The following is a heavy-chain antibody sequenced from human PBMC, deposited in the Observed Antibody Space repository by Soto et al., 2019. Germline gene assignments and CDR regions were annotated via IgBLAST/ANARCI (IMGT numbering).Heavy chain of an antibody. J-gene: IGHJ4*02. CDR1: GVTFSSYA. V-gene: IGHV3-23*01. Sequence: PGGSLRLSCAASGVTFSSYAMSWVRQAPGKGLEWVSAISGSGGSTYYADSVKGRFTISRDNSKNTLYLQMNSLRAEDTAVYYCAKDPDYGGNYYFDYWGQGTLVTVSS. CDR2: ISGSGGST. CDR3: AKDPDYGGNYYFDY. D-gene: IGHD4-17*01.